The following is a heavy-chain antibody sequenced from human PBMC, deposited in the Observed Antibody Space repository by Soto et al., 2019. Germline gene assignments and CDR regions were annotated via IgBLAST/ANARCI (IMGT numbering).Heavy chain of an antibody. J-gene: IGHJ3*02. Sequence: EVQLLESGGGFVQPGGSLRLSCAASGFTYNSYAMSWVRQAPGKGLEWVSGLSGSGSGTDYGDSVKGRFTISRDNSKNTLYLQMTRLRAEDTAVYYCSKDYSSSWYIGRLVFVSFDIWGQATMVTVSA. CDR1: GFTYNSYA. D-gene: IGHD6-13*01. V-gene: IGHV3-23*01. CDR3: SKDYSSSWYIGRLVFVSFDI. CDR2: LSGSGSGT.